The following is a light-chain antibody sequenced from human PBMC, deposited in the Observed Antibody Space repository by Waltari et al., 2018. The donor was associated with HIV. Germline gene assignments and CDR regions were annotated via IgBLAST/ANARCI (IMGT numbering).Light chain of an antibody. CDR2: WAS. CDR3: HQYYTTPQT. Sequence: IVVPQSPDSLALSPGERATIHCTSSQSVLYSYNNKNYLAWYQQKPGQPPKLLIYWASARESGVPDRFGGSGSGTDFTLTINSLRAEDAAVYFCHQYYTTPQTFGQGTKVEIK. CDR1: QSVLYSYNNKNY. J-gene: IGKJ1*01. V-gene: IGKV4-1*01.